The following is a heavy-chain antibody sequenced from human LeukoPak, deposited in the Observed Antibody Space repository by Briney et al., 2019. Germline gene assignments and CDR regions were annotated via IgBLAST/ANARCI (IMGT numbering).Heavy chain of an antibody. CDR3: ARLSLYCGGDCYPGPIGY. CDR2: IYYSGST. D-gene: IGHD2-21*02. Sequence: PSETLSLTCTVSGGSVSSGSYYWSWIRQPPGKGLEWIGYIYYSGSTNYNPSLKSRVTISVDTSKNQFSLKLSSVTAADTAVYYCARLSLYCGGDCYPGPIGYWGQGTLVTVSS. J-gene: IGHJ4*02. V-gene: IGHV4-61*01. CDR1: GGSVSSGSYY.